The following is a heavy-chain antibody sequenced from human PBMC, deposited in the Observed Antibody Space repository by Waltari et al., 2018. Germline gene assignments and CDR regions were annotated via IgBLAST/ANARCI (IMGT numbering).Heavy chain of an antibody. V-gene: IGHV1-69-2*01. D-gene: IGHD2-21*01. CDR1: GYTFTDVY. CDR3: VTDKGVVIAFQH. CDR2: IDPEDGET. J-gene: IGHJ1*01. Sequence: EVQLVQSGAEVKKPGATVKIPCTTSGYTFTDVYIHWVQQAPGKGLEWMGRIDPEDGETIYAEKFQDRVTITADTSTDTAYMELSSLRSEDTAVYYCVTDKGVVIAFQHWGQGTVVTVSS.